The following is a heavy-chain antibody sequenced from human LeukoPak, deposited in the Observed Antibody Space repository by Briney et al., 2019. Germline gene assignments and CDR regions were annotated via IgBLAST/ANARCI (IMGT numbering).Heavy chain of an antibody. V-gene: IGHV4-4*07. CDR1: GGSITGYY. Sequence: PSETLSLTCTVSGGSITGYYWNWIRQPAGQGLAWLGRVYSSGVGNYNPSLTSRVTMSVDTSKNQFSLKLTPLTAADTAVYYCAREEFLHEIDSSGYFVYWGQGTLVTVSS. D-gene: IGHD3-22*01. CDR2: VYSSGVG. CDR3: AREEFLHEIDSSGYFVY. J-gene: IGHJ4*02.